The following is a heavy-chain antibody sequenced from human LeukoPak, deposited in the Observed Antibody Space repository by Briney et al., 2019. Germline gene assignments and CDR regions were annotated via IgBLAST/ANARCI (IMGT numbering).Heavy chain of an antibody. V-gene: IGHV3-48*03. CDR2: ISSSGSTI. CDR3: ARDINSYGYG. CDR1: GFTFSSYE. D-gene: IGHD5-18*01. J-gene: IGHJ4*02. Sequence: QPGGSLRLSCAASGFTFSSYEMNWVRQAPGRGLEWVSYISSSGSTIDYADSVKGRFTISRDNAKNSLYLQMNSLRAEDTAVYYCARDINSYGYGWGQGTLVTVSS.